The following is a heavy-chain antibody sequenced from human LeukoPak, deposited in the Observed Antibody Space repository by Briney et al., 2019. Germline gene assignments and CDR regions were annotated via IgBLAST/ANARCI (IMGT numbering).Heavy chain of an antibody. J-gene: IGHJ5*02. CDR3: AKDYVESGINA. CDR1: GFTFDDYA. Sequence: GGSLRLSCAASGFTFDDYAMHWVRQAPGKGLEWVSLISGDGGSTYYADSVKGRFTISRDNSKNSLYLQMNSLRTKDTALYYCAKDYVESGINAWGQGTLVTVSS. D-gene: IGHD3-16*01. CDR2: ISGDGGST. V-gene: IGHV3-43*02.